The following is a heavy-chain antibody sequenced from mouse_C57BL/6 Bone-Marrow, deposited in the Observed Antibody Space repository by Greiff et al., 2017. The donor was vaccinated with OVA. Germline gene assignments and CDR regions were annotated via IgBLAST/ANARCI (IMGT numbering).Heavy chain of an antibody. CDR1: GYSFTGYY. J-gene: IGHJ4*01. Sequence: VQLQQSGPELVKPGASVKISCKASGYSFTGYYMNWVKQSPEKSLEWIGEINPSTGGTTYNQKFTAKATLTVDKSSSTAYMQLKSLTSEDSAVYYCARSRRQLRMDYWGQGTSVTVSS. V-gene: IGHV1-42*01. CDR3: ARSRRQLRMDY. D-gene: IGHD6-1*01. CDR2: INPSTGGT.